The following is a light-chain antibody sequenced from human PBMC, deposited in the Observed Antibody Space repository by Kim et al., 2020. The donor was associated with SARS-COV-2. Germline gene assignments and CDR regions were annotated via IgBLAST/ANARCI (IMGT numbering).Light chain of an antibody. J-gene: IGLJ1*01. CDR2: QDN. CDR1: KLGDKF. V-gene: IGLV3-1*01. CDR3: QAWDDTSYV. Sequence: SYELTQPPSVSVSPGQTASLTCSGNKLGDKFACWYQQKPGQSPVLVIYQDNKRPSGIPDRFSGSNSGNTATLTISGTQPMDEADYYCQAWDDTSYV.